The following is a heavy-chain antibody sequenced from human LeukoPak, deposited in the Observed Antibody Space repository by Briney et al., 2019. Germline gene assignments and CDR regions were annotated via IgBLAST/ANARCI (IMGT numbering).Heavy chain of an antibody. V-gene: IGHV3-23*01. CDR3: AKDSEVAASPDWFDP. Sequence: GGSLRLSCAASGFTFSSYAMSWVRQVPGKGLEWVSAISGSGGSTYYADSVKGVFTISRDNTKNTLYLQMNSLRAEDAAVYYCAKDSEVAASPDWFDPWGQGTLVTVSS. CDR2: ISGSGGST. J-gene: IGHJ5*02. CDR1: GFTFSSYA. D-gene: IGHD6-19*01.